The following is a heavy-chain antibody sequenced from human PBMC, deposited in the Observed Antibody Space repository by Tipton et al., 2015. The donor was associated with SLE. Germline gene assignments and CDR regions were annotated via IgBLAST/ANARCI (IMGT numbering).Heavy chain of an antibody. CDR1: GFTFRNYA. J-gene: IGHJ4*02. D-gene: IGHD1-26*01. Sequence: SLRLSCEASGFTFRNYAMTWVRQAPGKGLEWVSSVGPTDGDAYYAESLKGRVTISRDNSKNTVYLEMNSLGAEDTAIYYCAKDLGLETVGYSWKYGGPEHWGQGMLVSVSS. CDR3: AKDLGLETVGYSWKYGGPEH. CDR2: VGPTDGDA. V-gene: IGHV3-23*01.